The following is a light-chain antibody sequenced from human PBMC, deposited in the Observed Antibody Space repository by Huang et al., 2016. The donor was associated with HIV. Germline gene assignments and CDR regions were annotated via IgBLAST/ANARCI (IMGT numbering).Light chain of an antibody. V-gene: IGKV3-15*01. CDR3: QQYNKWPLT. Sequence: IAMTQSPVTLSVSPGESASLSCRASQSISNNVAWYQQKFGQTPRLLIYAASTRATVIPASFSGSGSGTEFTLTISSLRSEDFAVYYCQQYNKWPLTFGGGTKVEI. J-gene: IGKJ4*01. CDR1: QSISNN. CDR2: AAS.